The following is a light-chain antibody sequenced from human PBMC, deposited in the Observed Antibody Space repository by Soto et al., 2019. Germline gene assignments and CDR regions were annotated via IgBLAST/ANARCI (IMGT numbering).Light chain of an antibody. V-gene: IGLV1-40*01. J-gene: IGLJ3*02. CDR1: SCDIGAGYR. CDR3: QSFDKYLSAVV. CDR2: DNT. Sequence: QSVLTQPPSVSGAPGEWVTISCTGSSCDIGAGYRVSWYQQDPGTAPKLLIYDNTNRPSGVSVRFSGSKSGTSASLAISGLQAEDEADDYCQSFDKYLSAVVFGGGTKLTVL.